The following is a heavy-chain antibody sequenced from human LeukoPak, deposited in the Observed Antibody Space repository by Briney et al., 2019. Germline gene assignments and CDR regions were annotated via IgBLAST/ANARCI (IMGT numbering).Heavy chain of an antibody. CDR1: GGSISSYY. CDR3: ARVGHRIAARAYFDY. V-gene: IGHV4-4*07. CDR2: IYTSGST. Sequence: SETLSLTCTVSGGSISSYYWSWIRQPAGKGLEWIGRIYTSGSTNYNPPLKSRVTMSVDTSKNQFSLKLSSVTAADTAVYYCARVGHRIAARAYFDYWGQGTLVTVSS. J-gene: IGHJ4*02. D-gene: IGHD6-6*01.